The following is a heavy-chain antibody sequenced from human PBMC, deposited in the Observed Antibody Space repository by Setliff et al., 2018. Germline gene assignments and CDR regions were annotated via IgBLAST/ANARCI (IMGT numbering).Heavy chain of an antibody. J-gene: IGHJ4*02. V-gene: IGHV4-61*09. CDR3: ATATAMVPPYDRRVHYDH. CDR2: IYSSGST. D-gene: IGHD2-8*01. CDR1: GGSISSGSYY. Sequence: PSETLSLTCTVSGGSISSGSYYWSWIRQPAGKGLEWIGHIYSSGSTNYNPSLKSRVAISVDRSKNQFSLKLSSVIAADTAVYYCATATAMVPPYDRRVHYDHWGPGLLVTVS.